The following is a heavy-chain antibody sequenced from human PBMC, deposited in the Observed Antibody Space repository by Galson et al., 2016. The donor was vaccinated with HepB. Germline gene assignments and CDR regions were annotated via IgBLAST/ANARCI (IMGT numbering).Heavy chain of an antibody. CDR3: AMAGGCYSLITAEN. CDR1: GGTFSNYV. V-gene: IGHV1-69*13. D-gene: IGHD2-15*01. Sequence: SVKVSCKASGGTFSNYVISWVRQAPGQGLEWMGGIIPIFGPANIAQKFQGRVTITADESTSTAYMELSSLRSEDTAVYYCAMAGGCYSLITAENWGQGTLVTVSS. CDR2: IIPIFGPA. J-gene: IGHJ4*02.